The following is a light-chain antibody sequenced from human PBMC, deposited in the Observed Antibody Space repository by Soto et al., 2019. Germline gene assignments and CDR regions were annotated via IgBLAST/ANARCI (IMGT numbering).Light chain of an antibody. CDR2: EVT. Sequence: LAQPASVSGSPGQSITISCAGTSRDVGGYDSVSWYQQHPGKAPKLLIYEVTNRPSGVSNRFSGSKSGNTASLTISGLQTEDEADYYCSSYTSGSALYVFGTGTKVTVL. CDR1: SRDVGGYDS. J-gene: IGLJ1*01. V-gene: IGLV2-14*01. CDR3: SSYTSGSALYV.